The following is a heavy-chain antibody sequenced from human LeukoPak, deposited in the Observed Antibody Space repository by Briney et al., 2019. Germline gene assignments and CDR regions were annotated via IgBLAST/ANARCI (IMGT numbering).Heavy chain of an antibody. CDR2: INAGNGNT. CDR3: AREHSTSWSDLDY. D-gene: IGHD6-13*01. CDR1: GYTFTTYS. Sequence: GASVKVSCKASGYTFTTYSLHWVRQAPGQRLEWMGWINAGNGNTKYSQKFQGRVTFTRDTSANTAYVELSSLRSEDTAVYYCAREHSTSWSDLDYWGQGTLVTVSS. J-gene: IGHJ4*02. V-gene: IGHV1-3*01.